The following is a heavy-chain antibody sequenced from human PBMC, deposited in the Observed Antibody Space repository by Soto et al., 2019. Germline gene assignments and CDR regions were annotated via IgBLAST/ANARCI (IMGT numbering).Heavy chain of an antibody. CDR3: ARESWSGYYTAYMDV. CDR2: IYYSGST. CDR1: GGSISSGGYY. Sequence: QVQLQESGPGLVKPSQTLSLTCTVSGGSISSGGYYWSWIRQHPGKGLEWIGYIYYSGSTYYNPSLKSRVTISVDTSKNQFSLKLSSVTAADTAVYYCARESWSGYYTAYMDVWGKGTTVTVSS. D-gene: IGHD3-3*01. J-gene: IGHJ6*03. V-gene: IGHV4-31*03.